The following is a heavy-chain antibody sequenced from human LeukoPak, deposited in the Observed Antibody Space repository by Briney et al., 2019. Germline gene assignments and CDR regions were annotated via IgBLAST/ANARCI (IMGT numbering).Heavy chain of an antibody. J-gene: IGHJ4*02. Sequence: SETLSLTCGVSGGSISGTNWWSWVRQPPGQGLEWIGEISLAGQTNYNPSLNGRVTMPLDKSSNQLSLHLTSVTAADTATYYCSRESGPFCPFGYWGQGTLVIVSS. V-gene: IGHV4/OR15-8*02. CDR1: GGSISGTNW. D-gene: IGHD1-26*01. CDR2: ISLAGQT. CDR3: SRESGPFCPFGY.